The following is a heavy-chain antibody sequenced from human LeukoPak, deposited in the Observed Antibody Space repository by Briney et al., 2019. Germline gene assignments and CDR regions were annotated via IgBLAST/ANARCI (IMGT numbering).Heavy chain of an antibody. CDR2: ISAYNGNT. D-gene: IGHD6-19*01. J-gene: IGHJ4*02. Sequence: GASVKVSCKASGYTFTSYGISWVRQAPGQGLEWMGWISAYNGNTNYAQKLQGRVTITTDTTTSTAYMELRSLRSDDTAVYYCARDLAVAGALHFDYWGQGTLVTVSS. CDR3: ARDLAVAGALHFDY. V-gene: IGHV1-18*01. CDR1: GYTFTSYG.